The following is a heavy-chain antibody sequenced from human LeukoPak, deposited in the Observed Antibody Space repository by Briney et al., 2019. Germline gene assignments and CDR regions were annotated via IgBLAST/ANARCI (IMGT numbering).Heavy chain of an antibody. CDR3: ARDSIPRLFIIGFDY. V-gene: IGHV1-2*02. D-gene: IGHD3-9*01. J-gene: IGHJ4*02. CDR2: INPNSGGT. CDR1: GYTFTGYY. Sequence: GASVTVSCKASGYTFTGYYMHWVRQAPGQGLEWMGWINPNSGGTNYAQKFQGRVTMTRDTSISTAYMELSRLRSDDTAVYYCARDSIPRLFIIGFDYWGQGTLVTVSS.